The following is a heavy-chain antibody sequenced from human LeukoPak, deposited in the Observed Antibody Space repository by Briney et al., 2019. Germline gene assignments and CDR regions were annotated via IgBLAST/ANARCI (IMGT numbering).Heavy chain of an antibody. CDR2: IYYSGST. D-gene: IGHD4-17*01. CDR1: RGSISSGSYY. Sequence: SETLSLTCTVSRGSISSGSYYWGWIRQPPGKGLEWIGSIYYSGSTYYNPSLKSRVTISVDTSKNQFSLKVRSVTAADTAVYYCARGIAGAAGLRTTVTKRAFFDYWGQGTLVTVSS. V-gene: IGHV4-39*01. CDR3: ARGIAGAAGLRTTVTKRAFFDY. J-gene: IGHJ4*02.